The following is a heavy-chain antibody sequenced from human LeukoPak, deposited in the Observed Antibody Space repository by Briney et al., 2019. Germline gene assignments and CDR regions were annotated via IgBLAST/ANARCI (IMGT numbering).Heavy chain of an antibody. Sequence: SETLSLTCTVSGDSISGDYYTWMRQPAGKGLEWIGRIHSGGTTNYNPSLKSRVTMPVDTSKNQFSLQLTSVTAADTAVYYFTRAASDYDILTGYSHTRFEYWGQGILVTVSS. D-gene: IGHD3-9*01. CDR2: IHSGGTT. CDR3: TRAASDYDILTGYSHTRFEY. CDR1: GDSISGDY. J-gene: IGHJ4*02. V-gene: IGHV4-4*07.